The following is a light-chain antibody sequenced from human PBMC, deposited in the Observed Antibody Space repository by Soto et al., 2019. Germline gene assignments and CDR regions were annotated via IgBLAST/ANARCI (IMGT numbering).Light chain of an antibody. CDR1: QGISSF. Sequence: DIQLTQSPSFLSASVGDRVTITCRASQGISSFLAWYQQKPGKAPKLLIYTASTLQSGVPSRFSGSGSGTEFTLTISSLQPEDFATYFCQQFKSYPLTFGGGTKLDIK. V-gene: IGKV1-9*01. CDR2: TAS. CDR3: QQFKSYPLT. J-gene: IGKJ4*01.